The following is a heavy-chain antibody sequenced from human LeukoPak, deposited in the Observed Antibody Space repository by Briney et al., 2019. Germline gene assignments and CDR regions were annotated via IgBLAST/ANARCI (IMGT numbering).Heavy chain of an antibody. J-gene: IGHJ6*02. CDR1: GFTFSSYS. CDR3: ARDRDGFGELLPYYYYYGMDV. D-gene: IGHD3-10*01. V-gene: IGHV3-48*01. CDR2: ISSSSSTI. Sequence: GGSLRLSCAASGFTFSSYSMNWVRQAPGKGLEWVLYISSSSSTIYYADSVKGRFTISRDNAKNSLYLQMNSLRAEDTAVYYCARDRDGFGELLPYYYYYGMDVWGQGTTVTVSS.